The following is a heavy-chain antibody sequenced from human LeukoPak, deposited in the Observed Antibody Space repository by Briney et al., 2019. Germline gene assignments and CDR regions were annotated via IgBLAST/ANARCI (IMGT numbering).Heavy chain of an antibody. V-gene: IGHV4-61*02. CDR3: AREGPLQLDYYDSSGYYYGNYFDY. Sequence: SETLSLTCTVSGGSISSGSYDWSWIRQPAGKGLEWIGRIYTSGSTNYNPSLKSRVTMSVDTSKNQFSLKLSSVTAADTAVYYCAREGPLQLDYYDSSGYYYGNYFDYWGQGTLVTVSS. J-gene: IGHJ4*02. CDR1: GGSISSGSYD. CDR2: IYTSGST. D-gene: IGHD3-22*01.